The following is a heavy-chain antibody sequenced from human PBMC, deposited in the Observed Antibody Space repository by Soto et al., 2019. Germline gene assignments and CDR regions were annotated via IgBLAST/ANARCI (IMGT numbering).Heavy chain of an antibody. CDR3: ATGYCRSDNCHFTH. CDR1: GFNFHPYT. V-gene: IGHV3-48*02. D-gene: IGHD2-2*03. J-gene: IGHJ4*02. CDR2: ISGTSETI. Sequence: DVQLVESGGGLVKPGGSLGLPVAASGFNFHPYTMTWVRRAPGRGREGVSYISGTSETIFYADSVKGRFTISRDNAKNSLYLQLNSLRDEETAVYYCATGYCRSDNCHFTHWGQGTLVTVSS.